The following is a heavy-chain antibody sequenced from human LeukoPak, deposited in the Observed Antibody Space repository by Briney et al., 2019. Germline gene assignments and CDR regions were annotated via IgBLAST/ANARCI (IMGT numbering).Heavy chain of an antibody. CDR2: VNQDGSEK. CDR1: GFTFTNYW. V-gene: IGHV3-7*01. Sequence: PGGSLRLSCAASGFTFTNYWMSWVRQAPGKGLEWLANVNQDGSEKDYVDSVKGRFTFSRDNTKKSLYLQINSLRVEDTAVYYCARIGYRSSSFDYWGQGTLLTVSS. CDR3: ARIGYRSSSFDY. D-gene: IGHD5-12*01. J-gene: IGHJ4*02.